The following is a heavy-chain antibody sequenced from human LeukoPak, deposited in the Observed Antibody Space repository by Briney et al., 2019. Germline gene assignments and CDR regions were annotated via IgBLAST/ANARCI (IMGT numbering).Heavy chain of an antibody. CDR3: ARGMTTVTTASYYFDY. CDR1: GDSVSINSAA. V-gene: IGHV6-1*01. D-gene: IGHD4-11*01. CDR2: TYYRSKWYN. Sequence: SQTLSLTFAISGDSVSINSAAWNWIRQSPSRGLEWLGRTYYRSKWYNDYAVSVKSRITINPDTSKNQFSLQLNSVTPEDTAVYYCARGMTTVTTASYYFDYWGQGTLVTVSS. J-gene: IGHJ4*02.